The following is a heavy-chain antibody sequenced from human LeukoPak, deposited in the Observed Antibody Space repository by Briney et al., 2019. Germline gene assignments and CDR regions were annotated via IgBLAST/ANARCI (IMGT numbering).Heavy chain of an antibody. V-gene: IGHV4-39*07. D-gene: IGHD3-10*01. J-gene: IGHJ4*02. CDR3: ARSQNYYGSGDY. CDR2: AYYSGNT. Sequence: PSGTLSLTCTVSGGSISSSSYYWGWIRQPPGKELEWIGSAYYSGNTYYNPSLGGRVTLSVDTSKNQFSVKLSSVTAADTAVYYCARSQNYYGSGDYWGQGTLVTVSS. CDR1: GGSISSSSYY.